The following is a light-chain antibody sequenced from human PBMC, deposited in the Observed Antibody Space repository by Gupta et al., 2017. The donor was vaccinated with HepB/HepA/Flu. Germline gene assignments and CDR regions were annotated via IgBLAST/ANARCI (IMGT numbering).Light chain of an antibody. J-gene: IGKJ2*01. CDR1: QSVLYSSNNKNY. V-gene: IGKV4-1*01. CDR2: WAS. Sequence: DIVMTQSPDSLAVSLGERATINCKSSQSVLYSSNNKNYLAWSQQRPGQPPKLLIYWASTRESGVPDRFSGSGSGTDFTLTISSLRAEDVAVYYCQQEDRTPYTFGQGTKVDI. CDR3: QQEDRTPYT.